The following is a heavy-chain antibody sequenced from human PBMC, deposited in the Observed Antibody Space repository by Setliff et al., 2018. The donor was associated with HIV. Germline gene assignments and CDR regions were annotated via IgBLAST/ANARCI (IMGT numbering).Heavy chain of an antibody. CDR3: ARGVRDNSGWSSYYFDY. V-gene: IGHV4-34*01. Sequence: PSETLSLTCAVYGGSFSGYYWSWIRQPPGKGLEWIGEVTHSGRTNYNPSLESRVTTSVDTSKKLFSLRLTSVTAADTAVYYCARGVRDNSGWSSYYFDYWGQGTLVTVSS. CDR2: VTHSGRT. CDR1: GGSFSGYY. J-gene: IGHJ4*02. D-gene: IGHD6-19*01.